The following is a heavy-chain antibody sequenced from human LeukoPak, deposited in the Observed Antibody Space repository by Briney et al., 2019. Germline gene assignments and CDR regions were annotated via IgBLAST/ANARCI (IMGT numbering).Heavy chain of an antibody. CDR2: ISGGGGTV. CDR1: GFTFSSYA. D-gene: IGHD4/OR15-4a*01. Sequence: GGSLRLSCAASGFTFSSYAMSWVRQAPGKGLEWVSAISGGGGTVDYADSVKGRFTISRDNAKNSLYLQMNNLRVEDTAVYYCGRDPDYGGDPWGQGTLVTVSS. CDR3: GRDPDYGGDP. V-gene: IGHV3-23*01. J-gene: IGHJ5*02.